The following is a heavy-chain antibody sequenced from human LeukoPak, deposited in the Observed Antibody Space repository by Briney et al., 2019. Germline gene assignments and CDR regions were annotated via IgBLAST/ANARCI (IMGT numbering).Heavy chain of an antibody. CDR3: ARGVDTAMATPFDL. J-gene: IGHJ2*01. CDR2: INPNSGGT. CDR1: GYTFTGYY. D-gene: IGHD5-18*01. V-gene: IGHV1-2*02. Sequence: ASVKVSCKASGYTFTGYYMHWVRQAPGQGLEWMGWINPNSGGTNYAQKFQGRVTMTRDTSISTAYMELSRLRSDDTAVYYCARGVDTAMATPFDLWGRGTLVTVSS.